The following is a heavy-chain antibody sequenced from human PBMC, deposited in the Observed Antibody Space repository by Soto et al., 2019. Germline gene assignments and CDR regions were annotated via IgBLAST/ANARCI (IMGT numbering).Heavy chain of an antibody. D-gene: IGHD3-22*01. CDR3: ARDSLMIDVIDAFDI. Sequence: QVQLVQSGAEVKKPGASVKVSCKASGYTFTSYGISWVRQAPGQGLEWMGWISAYNGKTNYAQKLQGRVTMTTDTSTSTAYMELRSLRSDDAAVYYGARDSLMIDVIDAFDIWGQGTMVTVSS. CDR2: ISAYNGKT. V-gene: IGHV1-18*01. J-gene: IGHJ3*02. CDR1: GYTFTSYG.